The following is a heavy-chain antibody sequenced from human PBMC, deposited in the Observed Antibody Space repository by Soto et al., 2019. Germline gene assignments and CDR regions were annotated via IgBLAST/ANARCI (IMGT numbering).Heavy chain of an antibody. CDR1: GGSISSGGYY. V-gene: IGHV4-31*01. J-gene: IGHJ6*02. D-gene: IGHD3-9*01. Sequence: QVQLQESGPGLVKPSQTLSLTCTVSGGSISSGGYYWSWIRQHPGKGLEWIGYIYYSGSTYYNPSLKSLVTISVDTSKNHFSLKLSSVTAADTAVYYCARDVLRYFDWLSLGYYYGMDVWGQGTTVTVSS. CDR3: ARDVLRYFDWLSLGYYYGMDV. CDR2: IYYSGST.